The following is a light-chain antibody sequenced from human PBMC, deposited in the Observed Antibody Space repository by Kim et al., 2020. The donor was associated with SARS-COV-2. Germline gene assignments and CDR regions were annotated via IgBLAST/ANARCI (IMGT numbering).Light chain of an antibody. CDR3: QQYKNWPPLT. CDR1: QSVSSN. J-gene: IGKJ4*01. V-gene: IGKV3-15*01. Sequence: SPGERAPLSCRARQSVSSNVAWYQQKPGQAPRLLSYGASTRATGIPARFSGSGSGTEFTLTISSLQSEDFAVYYCQQYKNWPPLTFGGGTKVDIK. CDR2: GAS.